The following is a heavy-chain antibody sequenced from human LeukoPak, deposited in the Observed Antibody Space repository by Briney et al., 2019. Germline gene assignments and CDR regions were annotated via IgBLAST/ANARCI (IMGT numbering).Heavy chain of an antibody. J-gene: IGHJ5*02. CDR3: ARDPTGRGVWFAP. CDR2: ISSGSSTI. Sequence: GGSLRLSCAAFGFTFSSYSMNWVRQAPGKGLEWVSYISSGSSTIYYADSVKGRFTISRDNAKNSLYLQMNSLRAEDTAVYYCARDPTGRGVWFAPWGQGTLVPVSS. D-gene: IGHD3-10*01. V-gene: IGHV3-48*01. CDR1: GFTFSSYS.